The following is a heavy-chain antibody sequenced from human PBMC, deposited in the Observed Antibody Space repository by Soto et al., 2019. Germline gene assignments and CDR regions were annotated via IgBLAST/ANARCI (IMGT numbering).Heavy chain of an antibody. V-gene: IGHV3-48*01. Sequence: GGSLRLSCAASGFTFSSYSMNWVRQAPGKGLEWASYISSSSSTIYYADSVKGRFTISRDNAKNSLYLQMNSLRAEDTAVYYCARDSPTMVPDYWGQGTLVTVSS. J-gene: IGHJ4*02. CDR3: ARDSPTMVPDY. CDR2: ISSSSSTI. D-gene: IGHD3-10*01. CDR1: GFTFSSYS.